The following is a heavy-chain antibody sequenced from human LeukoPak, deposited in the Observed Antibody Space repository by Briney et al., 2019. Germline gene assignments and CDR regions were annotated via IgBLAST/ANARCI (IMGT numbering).Heavy chain of an antibody. D-gene: IGHD3-22*01. CDR2: ISAYNSYT. V-gene: IGHV1-18*01. J-gene: IGHJ3*02. CDR1: GGTFSSYA. Sequence: ASVKVSCKASGGTFSSYAISWVRQAPGQGLEWMGWISAYNSYTNYAQKLQGRVTMTTVTSTSTAYMELRSLRSDDTAVYCCARMMTPRLYYDSSGYYYGAFDIWGQGTMVTVSS. CDR3: ARMMTPRLYYDSSGYYYGAFDI.